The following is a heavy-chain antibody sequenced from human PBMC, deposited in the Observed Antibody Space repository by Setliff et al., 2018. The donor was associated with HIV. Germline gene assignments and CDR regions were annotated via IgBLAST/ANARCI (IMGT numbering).Heavy chain of an antibody. CDR2: IHPSGGST. Sequence: ASVKVSCKASGYTFTSYYIHWVRQAPGQGLEWMGVIHPSGGSTSYAQSFQDRFTISRDDSKNTLYLQMKSLKTEDTAVYYCTTEVFRQWLVGDYWGQGTLVTVSS. V-gene: IGHV1-46*01. CDR3: TTEVFRQWLVGDY. J-gene: IGHJ4*02. D-gene: IGHD6-19*01. CDR1: GYTFTSYY.